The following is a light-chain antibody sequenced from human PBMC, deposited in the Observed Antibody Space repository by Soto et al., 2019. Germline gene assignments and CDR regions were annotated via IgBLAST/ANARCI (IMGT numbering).Light chain of an antibody. CDR2: DVS. CDR1: SSDVGAYNY. J-gene: IGLJ2*01. V-gene: IGLV2-14*01. Sequence: QSALTQPASVSGSPGQSITISCTGTSSDVGAYNYVSWYQQHPDKVPKLMIYDVSNRPSGVSNRFSGSKSGNTASLTISGLQAEDEADYYCSSFTTSSHVVFGGGTKLTVL. CDR3: SSFTTSSHVV.